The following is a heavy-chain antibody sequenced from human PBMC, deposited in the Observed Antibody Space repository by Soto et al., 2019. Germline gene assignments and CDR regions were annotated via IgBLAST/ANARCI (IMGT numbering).Heavy chain of an antibody. V-gene: IGHV3-23*01. CDR2: ISWESGSI. CDR1: GFTFSDYY. D-gene: IGHD3-3*01. J-gene: IGHJ6*02. Sequence: PGGSLRLSCAASGFTFSDYYMSWIRQAPGKGLEWVSGISWESGSIGYADSVKGRFTISRDNSKNTLYLQMNSLRAEDTAVYYCAKLNTIFDSYGMDVWGQGTTVTVSS. CDR3: AKLNTIFDSYGMDV.